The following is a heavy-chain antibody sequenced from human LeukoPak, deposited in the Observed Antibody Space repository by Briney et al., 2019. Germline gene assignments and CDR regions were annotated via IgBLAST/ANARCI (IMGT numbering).Heavy chain of an antibody. Sequence: ASVKVSCKASGYTFTSYDINWVRQATGQGLEWMGWMNPNSGITGYAQKFQGRVTMTRNTSISTAYMELRSLRSDDTAVYYCARGPYYDFWSGYYRGDWFDPWGQGTLVTVSS. J-gene: IGHJ5*02. CDR1: GYTFTSYD. V-gene: IGHV1-8*01. D-gene: IGHD3-3*01. CDR2: MNPNSGIT. CDR3: ARGPYYDFWSGYYRGDWFDP.